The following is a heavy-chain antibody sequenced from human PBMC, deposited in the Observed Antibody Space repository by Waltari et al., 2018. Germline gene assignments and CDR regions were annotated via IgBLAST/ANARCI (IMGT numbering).Heavy chain of an antibody. V-gene: IGHV1-2*02. CDR1: GYTFTGYY. J-gene: IGHJ5*02. Sequence: QVQLVQSGAEVKKPGASVKVSCKASGYTFTGYYMHWVRQAPGQGLEWMGWINPNSGGTNDAQKFQGRVTMTRDTSISTAYMELSRLRSDDTAVYYCAHCSAAGWGWFDPWGQGTLVTVSS. CDR2: INPNSGGT. CDR3: AHCSAAGWGWFDP. D-gene: IGHD6-13*01.